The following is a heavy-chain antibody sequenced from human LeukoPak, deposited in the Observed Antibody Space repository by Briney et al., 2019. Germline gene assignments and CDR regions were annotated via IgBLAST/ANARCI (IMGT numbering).Heavy chain of an antibody. CDR3: ARHRSPLESFHH. J-gene: IGHJ1*01. D-gene: IGHD3-3*01. V-gene: IGHV4-30-4*01. Sequence: SETLSLTCAVSNGSIRSPDHYWSWVRQSPGKGLEWIGYIYYSGSTYYNPSLKSRVIISVDTSKNQFSLKLNSVTAADTAVYYCARHRSPLESFHHWGQGTLVTVSS. CDR2: IYYSGST. CDR1: NGSIRSPDHY.